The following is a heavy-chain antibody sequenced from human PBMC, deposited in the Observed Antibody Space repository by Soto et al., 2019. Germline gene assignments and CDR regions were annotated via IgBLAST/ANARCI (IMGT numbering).Heavy chain of an antibody. CDR3: ARTDDYGDTDLAWWFDP. J-gene: IGHJ5*02. CDR1: GYTFTSYG. V-gene: IGHV1-18*01. Sequence: QVQLVQSGAEVKKPGASVKVSCKASGYTFTSYGISWVRQAPGQGLEWMGWISAYNGNTNYAQKLQGRVTMTTDTSTSTAYMELRSLRSDVTAVSYCARTDDYGDTDLAWWFDPWGQGTLVTVSS. CDR2: ISAYNGNT. D-gene: IGHD4-17*01.